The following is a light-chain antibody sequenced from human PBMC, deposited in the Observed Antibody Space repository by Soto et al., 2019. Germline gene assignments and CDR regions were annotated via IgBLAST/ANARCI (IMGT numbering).Light chain of an antibody. CDR3: QQYGSSTRYS. V-gene: IGKV3-20*01. Sequence: EIVLTQSPGTLSLSPGERATLSCRASQSVDSMYLAWYQQKPGQAPRLVIHAVSRRATGIPDRFSGSRSGTDFTLTISRLEAEDFAEYYCQQYGSSTRYSFGQVTYLEIK. CDR2: AVS. CDR1: QSVDSMY. J-gene: IGKJ2*03.